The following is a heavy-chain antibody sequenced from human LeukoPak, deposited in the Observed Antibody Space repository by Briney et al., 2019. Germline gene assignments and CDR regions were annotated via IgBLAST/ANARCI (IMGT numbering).Heavy chain of an antibody. V-gene: IGHV3-20*04. J-gene: IGHJ4*02. CDR1: GFTFSSYR. Sequence: GGSLRLSCAASGFTFSSYRMSWVRQAPGKGLEWVSGINWNGGSTGYADSVKGRFTISRDNAKNSLYLQMNSLRAEDTALYYCASGGIYYGAAFDFWGQGTLVTVSS. CDR2: INWNGGST. D-gene: IGHD1-26*01. CDR3: ASGGIYYGAAFDF.